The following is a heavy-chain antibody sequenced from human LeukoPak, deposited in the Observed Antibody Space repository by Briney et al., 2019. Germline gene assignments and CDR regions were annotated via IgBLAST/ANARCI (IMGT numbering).Heavy chain of an antibody. Sequence: ASVKVSCKASGYTFTSYDINWVRQATGQGLEWMGWMNPNSGNTGYAQKFQGRVTITRNTSISTAYMELSSLRSEDTAVYYCAISPHDFWSGYYEGDAFDIWGQGTMVTVSS. CDR2: MNPNSGNT. V-gene: IGHV1-8*03. CDR3: AISPHDFWSGYYEGDAFDI. CDR1: GYTFTSYD. D-gene: IGHD3-3*01. J-gene: IGHJ3*02.